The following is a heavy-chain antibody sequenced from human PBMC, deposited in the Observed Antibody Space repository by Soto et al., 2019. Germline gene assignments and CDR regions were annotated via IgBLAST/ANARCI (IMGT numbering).Heavy chain of an antibody. D-gene: IGHD3-9*01. CDR3: ARLKAYDILNKSDY. CDR2: IHDSGST. Sequence: QVQLQESGPGLVKPSGTLSLTCAVSGASIGTSNWWSWVRQSPGKGLEWIGEIHDSGSTKYNPSLKSRVTISLDKSKNQFSLLVSSVTAADTAVYYCARLKAYDILNKSDYWGQGSLVTVSS. V-gene: IGHV4-4*02. CDR1: GASIGTSNW. J-gene: IGHJ4*02.